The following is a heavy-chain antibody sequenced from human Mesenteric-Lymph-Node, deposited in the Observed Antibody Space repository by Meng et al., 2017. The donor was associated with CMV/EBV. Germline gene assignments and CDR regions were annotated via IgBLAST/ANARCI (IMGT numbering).Heavy chain of an antibody. CDR1: GYSFTNYA. J-gene: IGHJ6*02. V-gene: IGHV1-69*05. CDR3: AGGYCSSTSCYTTLYYYYGMDV. D-gene: IGHD2-2*02. CDR2: IIPIFGTA. Sequence: SVKVSCKTSGYSFTNYAIIWVRQAPGQGLEWMGGIIPIFGTANYAQKFQGRVTITTDESTSTAYMELSSLRSEDTAVYYCAGGYCSSTSCYTTLYYYYGMDVWGQGTTVTVSS.